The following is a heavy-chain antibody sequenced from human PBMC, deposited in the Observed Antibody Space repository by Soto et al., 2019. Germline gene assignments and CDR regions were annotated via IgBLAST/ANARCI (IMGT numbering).Heavy chain of an antibody. Sequence: PGESLKISCKGSGYSFTSYWIGWVRQMPGKGLEWMGIIYPGDSDTRYSPSFQGQVTISADKPISTAYLQWSSLKASDTAMYYCARPRIAVAGTYYFDYWGQGTLVTVSS. J-gene: IGHJ4*02. CDR2: IYPGDSDT. D-gene: IGHD6-19*01. CDR3: ARPRIAVAGTYYFDY. V-gene: IGHV5-51*01. CDR1: GYSFTSYW.